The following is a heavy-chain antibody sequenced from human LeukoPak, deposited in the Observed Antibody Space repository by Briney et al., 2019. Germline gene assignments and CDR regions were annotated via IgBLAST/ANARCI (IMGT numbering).Heavy chain of an antibody. CDR1: GYTFTSYD. J-gene: IGHJ6*02. V-gene: IGHV1-8*01. CDR2: MNPNSGNT. Sequence: ASVKVSCKASGYTFTSYDINWVRQATGQGLEWMGWMNPNSGNTGYAQKFRGRVTMTRNTSISTAYMELSSLRSEDTAVYYCARYLELELRIEYGMDVWGQGTTVTVSS. CDR3: ARYLELELRIEYGMDV. D-gene: IGHD1-7*01.